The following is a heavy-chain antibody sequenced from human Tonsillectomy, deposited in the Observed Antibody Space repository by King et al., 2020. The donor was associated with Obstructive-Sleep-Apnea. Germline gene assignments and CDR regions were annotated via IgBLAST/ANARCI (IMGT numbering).Heavy chain of an antibody. V-gene: IGHV5-51*01. CDR3: ARLTGRTGWYEGGAFDV. D-gene: IGHD6-19*01. CDR1: GYSFTRKW. Sequence: QLVQSGAEVKKPGESLKISCKGSGYSFTRKWIGWVRQMPGKGLECMGIIYPGDSDTRYSPSFQGQVSISADKSISSAYLQWSSLKASDTAVYYCARLTGRTGWYEGGAFDVWGQGTVVTVSS. CDR2: IYPGDSDT. J-gene: IGHJ3*01.